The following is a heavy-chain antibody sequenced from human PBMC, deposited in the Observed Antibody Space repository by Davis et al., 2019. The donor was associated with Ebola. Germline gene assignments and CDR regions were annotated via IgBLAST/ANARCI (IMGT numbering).Heavy chain of an antibody. CDR2: INAGNGNT. Sequence: ASVKVSCKASGYIFTSYAMHWVRQAPGQRLEWMGWINAGNGNTKYSQKFQGRVTITRDTSASTAYMELSSLRSEDTAVYYCARDATMGYCSSTSCHGWFDPWGQGTLVTVSS. D-gene: IGHD2-2*01. J-gene: IGHJ5*02. CDR1: GYIFTSYA. V-gene: IGHV1-3*01. CDR3: ARDATMGYCSSTSCHGWFDP.